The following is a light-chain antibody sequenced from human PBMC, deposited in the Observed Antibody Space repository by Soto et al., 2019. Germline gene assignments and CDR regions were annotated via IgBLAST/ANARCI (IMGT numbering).Light chain of an antibody. CDR2: GAS. CDR3: QQYNNWPYT. CDR1: QSVSSN. J-gene: IGKJ2*01. Sequence: EIVMTQSPATLSVSPGERATLSCRASQSVSSNLAWYQQKPGQAPRLLICGASTRATGIPARFSGSRSGTEFTLTISSLQSEDCAVYYCQQYNNWPYTFGQGTKLEIK. V-gene: IGKV3-15*01.